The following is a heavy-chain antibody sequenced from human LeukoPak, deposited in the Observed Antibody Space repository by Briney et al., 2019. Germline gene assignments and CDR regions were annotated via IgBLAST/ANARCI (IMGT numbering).Heavy chain of an antibody. CDR3: ARGQCSSSWCEFDY. V-gene: IGHV6-1*01. J-gene: IGHJ4*02. CDR1: GDSVSSNSAA. CDR2: TYYRSKWYN. D-gene: IGHD6-13*01. Sequence: SQTLSLTCAISGDSVSSNSAAWNCIRQSPSRGLECLGRTYYRSKWYNAYALSVKSRITINPDTSKNQFSLQLNSVTPEDTAVYYCARGQCSSSWCEFDYSGQGTLVTVSS.